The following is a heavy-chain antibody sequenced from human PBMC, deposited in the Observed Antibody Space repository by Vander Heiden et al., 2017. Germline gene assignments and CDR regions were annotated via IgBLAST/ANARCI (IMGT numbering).Heavy chain of an antibody. CDR3: TRRIWGSDSYYFDY. V-gene: IGHV3-73*02. Sequence: EVQLVESGGGLVQPGGSLKLSCASSGFAFRGSAMQWVRQASGKGLEWVGRSRRKATSYATDYAASVKGRFTISRDDSKDTAYLQRNSLKTEDSAVYYCTRRIWGSDSYYFDYWGQGTLVTVSS. CDR2: SRRKATSYAT. D-gene: IGHD3-16*01. J-gene: IGHJ4*02. CDR1: GFAFRGSA.